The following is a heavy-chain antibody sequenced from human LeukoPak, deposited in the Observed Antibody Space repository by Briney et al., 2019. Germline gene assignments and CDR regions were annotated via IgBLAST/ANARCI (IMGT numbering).Heavy chain of an antibody. Sequence: PGGSLRLSCAASRFTFSSYSMNWVRQAPGKGLEWVSSISSSGSYIYYADSVKGRFTISRDNAKNSLYLQMNSLRAEDTAVYYCARGRIAARPLQFDYWGQGTLVTVSS. CDR2: ISSSGSYI. J-gene: IGHJ4*02. CDR3: ARGRIAARPLQFDY. CDR1: RFTFSSYS. D-gene: IGHD6-6*01. V-gene: IGHV3-21*01.